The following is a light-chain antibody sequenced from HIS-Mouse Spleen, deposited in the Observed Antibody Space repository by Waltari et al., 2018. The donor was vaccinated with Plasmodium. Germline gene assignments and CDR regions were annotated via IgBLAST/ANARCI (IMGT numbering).Light chain of an antibody. CDR3: YSTDSSGNHRV. CDR1: ALPTNY. V-gene: IGLV3-10*01. CDR2: EDS. Sequence: SYELPQPPSVSVSPGQTARIPSSGEALPTNYAYWYQQKSGQAPVLVIYEDSKRPSGIPERFSGSSSGTMATLTISGAQVEDEADYYCYSTDSSGNHRVFGGGTKLTVL. J-gene: IGLJ3*02.